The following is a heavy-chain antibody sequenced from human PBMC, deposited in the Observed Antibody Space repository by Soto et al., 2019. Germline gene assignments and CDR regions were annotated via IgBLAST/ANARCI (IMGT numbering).Heavy chain of an antibody. CDR1: LRTSGMC. Sequence: GSGPTLVNPTQTLTLTCTFSLRTSGMCLSWIRQPPGKALEWLAVIDWDSNKTYSASLKTRLTISKDASKKQVVLTVTSVAPLDTGTYYCAHSRRFNGYYFDHWGQGVPVTVSS. J-gene: IGHJ4*02. CDR2: IDWDSNK. CDR3: AHSRRFNGYYFDH. V-gene: IGHV2-70*12. D-gene: IGHD5-12*01.